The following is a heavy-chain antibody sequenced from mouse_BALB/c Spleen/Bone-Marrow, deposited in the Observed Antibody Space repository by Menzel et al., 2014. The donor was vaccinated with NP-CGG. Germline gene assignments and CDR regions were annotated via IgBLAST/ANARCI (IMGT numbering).Heavy chain of an antibody. CDR2: IKNKANGYTA. CDR1: GFTFTAYY. Sequence: DVHLVESGGGLVQPGGSLRLSCATSGFTFTAYYMSWVRQPPGKALEWLGFIKNKANGYTAEYIASVKGRFTISRDNSQSILYLQMNTLRAEDSATYYCARDGYDDYWGQGTTLTVSS. CDR3: ARDGYDDY. D-gene: IGHD2-2*01. V-gene: IGHV7-3*02. J-gene: IGHJ2*01.